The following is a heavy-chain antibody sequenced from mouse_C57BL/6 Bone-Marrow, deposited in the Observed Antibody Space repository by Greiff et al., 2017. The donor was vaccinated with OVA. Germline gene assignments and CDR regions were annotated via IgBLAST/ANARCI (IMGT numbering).Heavy chain of an antibody. CDR1: GYTFTSYW. CDR2: IHPNSGST. Sequence: VQLQQPGAELVKPGASVKLSCKASGYTFTSYWMHWVKQRPGQGLEWIGMIHPNSGSTNYNEKFKSKATLTVDKSSSTAYMQLSSLTSEDSAVYYCARDGGGSSPWFAYWGQGTLVTVSA. J-gene: IGHJ3*01. D-gene: IGHD1-1*01. CDR3: ARDGGGSSPWFAY. V-gene: IGHV1-64*01.